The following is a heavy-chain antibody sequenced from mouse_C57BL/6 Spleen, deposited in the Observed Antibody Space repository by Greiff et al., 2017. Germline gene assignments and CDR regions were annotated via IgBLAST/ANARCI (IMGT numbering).Heavy chain of an antibody. D-gene: IGHD2-4*01. J-gene: IGHJ4*01. V-gene: IGHV1-50*01. CDR3: ARGKDYDAAMDY. Sequence: VKLQQPGAELVKPGASVKLSCKASGYTFTSYWMQWVKQRPGQGLEWIGEIDPSDSYTNYNQKFKGKATLTVDTSSSTAYMQLSSLTSEDSAVYYCARGKDYDAAMDYWGQGTSVTVSS. CDR1: GYTFTSYW. CDR2: IDPSDSYT.